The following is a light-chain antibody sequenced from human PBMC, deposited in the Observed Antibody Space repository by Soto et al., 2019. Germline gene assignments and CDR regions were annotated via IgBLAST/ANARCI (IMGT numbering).Light chain of an antibody. CDR2: DAS. CDR1: QSVSSY. V-gene: IGKV3-11*01. Sequence: EIVLTQSPATLSLSPGERATLSCRASQSVSSYLAWYQQKPGQAPRLLIYDASNRATGIPARFSGSGWWTDFSLTTSSLEPEDFAVYYCQQRSNWPLTCGPGTKVDIK. J-gene: IGKJ3*01. CDR3: QQRSNWPLT.